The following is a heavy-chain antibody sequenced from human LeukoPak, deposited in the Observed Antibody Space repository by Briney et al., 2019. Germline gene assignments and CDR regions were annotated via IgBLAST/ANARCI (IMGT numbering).Heavy chain of an antibody. Sequence: GGSLRLSCAASGFTFDDYGMSWVRQAPGKGLEWVSGINWNGGSTGYADSVKGRFTISRDNAKNSLYLQMNSLRAEDTALYHCARGSPIWLYYYDSSGYYQGAFDIWGQGTMVTVSS. D-gene: IGHD3-22*01. J-gene: IGHJ3*02. V-gene: IGHV3-20*01. CDR1: GFTFDDYG. CDR2: INWNGGST. CDR3: ARGSPIWLYYYDSSGYYQGAFDI.